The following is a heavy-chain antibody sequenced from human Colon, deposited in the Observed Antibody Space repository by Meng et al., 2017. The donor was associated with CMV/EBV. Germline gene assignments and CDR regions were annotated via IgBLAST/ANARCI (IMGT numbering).Heavy chain of an antibody. V-gene: IGHV3-21*05. CDR1: GFTFSNYW. J-gene: IGHJ4*02. D-gene: IGHD1-1*01. CDR2: ISGSGTLV. CDR3: VRNDVNIQTNPSFDF. Sequence: GESLKISCAASGFTFSNYWMNWVRQGPGKGLEWVAHISGSGTLVYYGDSVKGRFTISRDNAKNSLDLQMNSLRAEDTAIYYCVRNDVNIQTNPSFDFWGLGTQVTVSS.